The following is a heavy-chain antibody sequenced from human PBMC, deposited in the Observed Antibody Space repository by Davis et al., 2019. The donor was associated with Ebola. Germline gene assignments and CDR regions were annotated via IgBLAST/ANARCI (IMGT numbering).Heavy chain of an antibody. V-gene: IGHV3-9*01. CDR1: GFTFSSYA. J-gene: IGHJ2*01. Sequence: LRLSCAASGFTFSSYAMHWVRQAPGKGLEWVSGISWNSGSIGYADSVKGRFTISGDNAKNSLYLQMNSLRAEDTAVYYCARDLPGGDWYFDLWGRGTLVTVSS. CDR3: ARDLPGGDWYFDL. CDR2: ISWNSGSI. D-gene: IGHD1-14*01.